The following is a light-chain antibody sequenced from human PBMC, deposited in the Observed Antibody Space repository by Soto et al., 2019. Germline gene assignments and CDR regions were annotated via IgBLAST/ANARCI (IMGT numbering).Light chain of an antibody. CDR1: QSISNW. CDR3: QQSFNNPRT. J-gene: IGKJ1*01. CDR2: DAS. V-gene: IGKV1-39*01. Sequence: DIHMTQSPSTLPASVGDRVTITGRASQSISNWLAWYQQKPGKAPNLLIYDASSLQSGVPSKFSGSGSGTDFTLTISSLQPEDFATYYCQQSFNNPRTFGQGTKVDIK.